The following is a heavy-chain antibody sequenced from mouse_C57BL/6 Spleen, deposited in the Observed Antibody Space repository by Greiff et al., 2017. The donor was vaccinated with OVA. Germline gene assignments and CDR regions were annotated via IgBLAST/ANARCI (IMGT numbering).Heavy chain of an antibody. V-gene: IGHV7-3*01. J-gene: IGHJ1*03. D-gene: IGHD1-1*01. CDR2: IRNKANGYTT. Sequence: DVKLVESGGGLVQPGGSLSLSCAASGFTFTDYYMSWVRQPPGKALEWLGFIRNKANGYTTEYSASVKGRFTISRDNSQSILYLQMTALSAEDSATYYCARCIAWLWYFGVWGTGATVTVSS. CDR3: ARCIAWLWYFGV. CDR1: GFTFTDYY.